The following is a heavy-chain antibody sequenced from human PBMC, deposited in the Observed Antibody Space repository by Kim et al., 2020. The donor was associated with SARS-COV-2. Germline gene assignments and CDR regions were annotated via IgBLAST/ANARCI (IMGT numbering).Heavy chain of an antibody. D-gene: IGHD2-2*01. Sequence: NPSLKSRVTISVDTSKNQFSLKLSSVTAADTAVYYCARLGCSSTSCHLDYWGQGTLVTVSS. CDR3: ARLGCSSTSCHLDY. J-gene: IGHJ4*02. V-gene: IGHV4-39*01.